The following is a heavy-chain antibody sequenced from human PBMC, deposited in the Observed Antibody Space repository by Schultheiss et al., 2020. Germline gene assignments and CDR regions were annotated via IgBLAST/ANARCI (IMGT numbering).Heavy chain of an antibody. J-gene: IGHJ4*02. CDR3: ARHGITMVRGVIISAVDY. Sequence: SETLSLTCTVSGGSISSYYWSWIRQPPGKGLEWIGYIYYSGSTNYNPSLKSRVTISVDTSKNQFSLKLSSVTAADTAVYYCARHGITMVRGVIISAVDYWGQGTLVNVSS. V-gene: IGHV4-59*01. CDR1: GGSISSYY. D-gene: IGHD3-10*01. CDR2: IYYSGST.